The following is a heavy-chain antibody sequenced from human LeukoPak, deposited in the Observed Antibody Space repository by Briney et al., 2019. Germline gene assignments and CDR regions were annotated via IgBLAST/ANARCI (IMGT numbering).Heavy chain of an antibody. J-gene: IGHJ4*02. Sequence: ASVKVSCKASGYTFTGYYMHWVRQAPGQGLEWMGWINPNSGGTNYAQKFQGRVTMTRDTSISTAYMELSRLRSGDTAVYYCAILRELRNVIDYWGQGTLVTVSS. D-gene: IGHD1-26*01. CDR3: AILRELRNVIDY. CDR2: INPNSGGT. CDR1: GYTFTGYY. V-gene: IGHV1-2*02.